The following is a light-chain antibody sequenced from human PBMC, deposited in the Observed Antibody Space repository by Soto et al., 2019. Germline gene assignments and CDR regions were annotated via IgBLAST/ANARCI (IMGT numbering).Light chain of an antibody. J-gene: IGLJ1*01. CDR1: SSDVGSYNL. V-gene: IGLV2-23*01. Sequence: SALTQPASVSGSPGQSITISCTGTSSDVGSYNLVSWYQQHPGKAPKLMIYEGSKRPSGVSNRFSGSKSGNTASLTISGLQAEDEADYYCCSYAGSSTDVFGTGTEVTVL. CDR3: CSYAGSSTDV. CDR2: EGS.